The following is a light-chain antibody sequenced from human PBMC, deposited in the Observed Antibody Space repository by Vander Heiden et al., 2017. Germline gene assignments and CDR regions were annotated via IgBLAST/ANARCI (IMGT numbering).Light chain of an antibody. CDR3: QSYDSSLSAVV. CDR1: TSNIGAGYD. CDR2: GNR. Sequence: QSVLTQPPPVSGAPGQRATISCTGSTSNIGAGYDVHWYHQLPGTANKLLIYGNRSQPSGVPDRFSGSKSGTSASRAITGLQAEDEADYYCQSYDSSLSAVVFGGGTKLTVL. V-gene: IGLV1-40*01. J-gene: IGLJ2*01.